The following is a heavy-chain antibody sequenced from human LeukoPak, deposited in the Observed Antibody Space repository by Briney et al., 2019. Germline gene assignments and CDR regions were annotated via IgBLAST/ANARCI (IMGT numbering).Heavy chain of an antibody. CDR1: GGSISSYY. V-gene: IGHV4-4*07. CDR3: ARGGGGSGWSPPYTWFDP. D-gene: IGHD6-19*01. CDR2: IYTSGST. J-gene: IGHJ5*02. Sequence: SETLSLTCTVSGGSISSYYWSWVRQPAGKGLEWIGRIYTSGSTNYNPSLKSRVTMSVDTSKNQFSLKRSSVTAADTAVYYCARGGGGSGWSPPYTWFDPWGQGTLVTVSS.